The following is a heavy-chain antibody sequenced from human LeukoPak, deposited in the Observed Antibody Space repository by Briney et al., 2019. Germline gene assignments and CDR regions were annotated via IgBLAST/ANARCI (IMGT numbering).Heavy chain of an antibody. J-gene: IGHJ6*02. CDR1: GFTFDDYA. CDR2: ISWDGGST. D-gene: IGHD2-2*01. CDR3: ARDCSSTSCLKHYYYYYGMDV. Sequence: GGSLRLSCAASGFTFDDYAMHWVRQAPGKGLEWVSLISWDGGSTYYADSVKGRFTISRDNAKNSLYLQMNSLRAEDTAVYYCARDCSSTSCLKHYYYYYGMDVWGQGTTVTVSS. V-gene: IGHV3-43D*04.